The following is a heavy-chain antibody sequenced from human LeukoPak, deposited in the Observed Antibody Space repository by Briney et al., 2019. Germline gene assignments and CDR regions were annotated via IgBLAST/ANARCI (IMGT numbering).Heavy chain of an antibody. Sequence: PGGSLRLSCAASGFTFSSYEMNWVRQAPGKGLEWVSYISSSGSTIYYADSVKGRFTISRDNAKNSLYLQMNSLRAEDTAVYYCASYSSGYYYAGYFDYWGQGTLVTVSS. CDR1: GFTFSSYE. D-gene: IGHD3-22*01. CDR2: ISSSGSTI. J-gene: IGHJ4*02. CDR3: ASYSSGYYYAGYFDY. V-gene: IGHV3-48*03.